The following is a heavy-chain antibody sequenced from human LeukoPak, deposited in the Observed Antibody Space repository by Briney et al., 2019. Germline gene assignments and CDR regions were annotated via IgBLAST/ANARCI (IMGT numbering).Heavy chain of an antibody. CDR2: ISGSGGST. V-gene: IGHV3-23*01. CDR3: ANHSGYDSGEYFDY. Sequence: GGSLRLSCAASGFTFSSYAMSWVRQAPGKGLEWVSAISGSGGSTYYADSVKGRFTISRDNSKNTQYLQMNSLRAEDTAVYYCANHSGYDSGEYFDYWGQGTLVTVSS. D-gene: IGHD5-12*01. CDR1: GFTFSSYA. J-gene: IGHJ4*02.